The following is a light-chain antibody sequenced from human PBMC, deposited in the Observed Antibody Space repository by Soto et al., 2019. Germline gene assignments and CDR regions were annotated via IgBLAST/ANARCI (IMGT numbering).Light chain of an antibody. J-gene: IGKJ5*01. V-gene: IGKV1-39*01. Sequence: IQLTQSPSSLSASVCDRVTITCRASQGINSFLAWYQQKPGKAPDLLIYAASSLKSGVPSRFSGSGSGTDFTLTITGLQPADFATYYCQQNYSIPITFGQGTRLEIK. CDR3: QQNYSIPIT. CDR2: AAS. CDR1: QGINSF.